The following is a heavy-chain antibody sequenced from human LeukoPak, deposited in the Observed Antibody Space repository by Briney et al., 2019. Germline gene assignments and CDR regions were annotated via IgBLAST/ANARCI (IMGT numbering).Heavy chain of an antibody. CDR1: GFTFSSFQ. D-gene: IGHD1-1*01. V-gene: IGHV3-53*01. J-gene: IGHJ4*02. CDR2: IYSGGST. CDR3: ARAYINRYYFDY. Sequence: GGSLRLSCAASGFTFSSFQMTWVRQAPGKGLEWVSVIYSGGSTYYADSVKGRFTISRDNSKNTLYLQMNSLRAEDTAVYYCARAYINRYYFDYWGQGTLVTVSS.